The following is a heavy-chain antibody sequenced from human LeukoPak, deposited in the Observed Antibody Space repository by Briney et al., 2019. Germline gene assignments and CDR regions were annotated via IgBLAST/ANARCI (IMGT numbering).Heavy chain of an antibody. CDR1: GGSFSGYY. Sequence: SETLSLTCAVYGGSFSGYYWSWIRQPPGKGLEWIGEINHSGSTNYNPSLKSRVTISVDTSKNQFSLKLSSVTAADTAVYYCAINAAFRRSFGDPEYFQHWGQGTLVTVSS. D-gene: IGHD3-10*01. CDR3: AINAAFRRSFGDPEYFQH. J-gene: IGHJ1*01. CDR2: INHSGST. V-gene: IGHV4-34*01.